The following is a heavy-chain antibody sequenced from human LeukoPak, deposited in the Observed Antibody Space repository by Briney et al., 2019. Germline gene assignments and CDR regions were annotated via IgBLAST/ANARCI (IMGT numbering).Heavy chain of an antibody. V-gene: IGHV3-30*04. CDR3: ARGRRYYGSETLYGMDV. Sequence: GGYLSLSAAAAGFTFSSYTMDWLRQAPGNGRKGGAVISFDGSNKYYADSVKGRFTISRDNSKNTLYLQMNSLRAEDTAVYYCARGRRYYGSETLYGMDVWGQGTTVTVSS. CDR1: GFTFSSYT. J-gene: IGHJ6*02. D-gene: IGHD3-10*01. CDR2: ISFDGSNK.